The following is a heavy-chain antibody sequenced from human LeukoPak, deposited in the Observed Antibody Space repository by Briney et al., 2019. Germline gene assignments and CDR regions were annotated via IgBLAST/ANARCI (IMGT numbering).Heavy chain of an antibody. CDR1: GFTFSGYA. CDR2: ISYDGSNK. Sequence: GGSLRLSCAASGFTFSGYAMHWVRQAPGKGLEWVAVISYDGSNKYYADSVKGRFTISRDNSKNTLYLQMNSLRAEDTAVYYCARDVVVVAATSNWFDPWGQGTLVTVSS. CDR3: ARDVVVVAATSNWFDP. D-gene: IGHD2-15*01. V-gene: IGHV3-30*01. J-gene: IGHJ5*02.